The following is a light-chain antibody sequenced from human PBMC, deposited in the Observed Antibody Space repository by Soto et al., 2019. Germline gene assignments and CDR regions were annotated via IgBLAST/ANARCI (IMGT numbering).Light chain of an antibody. J-gene: IGLJ2*01. V-gene: IGLV1-40*01. CDR2: GNS. CDR3: QSYDSSLSGSGVV. Sequence: QSVLTQPPSVSGAPGQRVTISCTGRSSNIGAGYDVHWYQQLPETAPKLLIYGNSNRPSGVPDRFSGSKSGTSASLAITGLQAEDEADYSCQSYDSSLSGSGVVFGGGTQLTVL. CDR1: SSNIGAGYD.